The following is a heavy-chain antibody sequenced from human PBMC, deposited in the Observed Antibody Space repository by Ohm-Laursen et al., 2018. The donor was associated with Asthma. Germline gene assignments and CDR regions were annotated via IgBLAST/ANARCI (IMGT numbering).Heavy chain of an antibody. CDR3: ARARAFGGVIVFDYYGMDV. V-gene: IGHV4-30-2*05. D-gene: IGHD3-16*02. CDR2: IYHSGST. J-gene: IGHJ6*02. Sequence: SDTPSLTCAVSGGSISSGGYSWSWIRQPPGKGLEWIGYIYHSGSTYYNPSLKSRVTISVDTSKNQFSLKLSSVTAADTAVYYCARARAFGGVIVFDYYGMDVWGQGTTVTVSS. CDR1: GGSISSGGYS.